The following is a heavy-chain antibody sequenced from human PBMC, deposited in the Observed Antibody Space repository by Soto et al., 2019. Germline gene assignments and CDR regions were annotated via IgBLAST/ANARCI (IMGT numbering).Heavy chain of an antibody. Sequence: SEPLSLTCSVAGGSIGSSSYYRGWIRQPPGKGLEWIGSIYYSGSTYYNPSLKSRVTISVDTSKNQFSLKLSSVTAADTAVYYCARHVYYYGSGTNFDYWGQGTLVTVSS. D-gene: IGHD3-10*01. CDR2: IYYSGST. V-gene: IGHV4-39*01. CDR3: ARHVYYYGSGTNFDY. CDR1: GGSIGSSSYY. J-gene: IGHJ4*02.